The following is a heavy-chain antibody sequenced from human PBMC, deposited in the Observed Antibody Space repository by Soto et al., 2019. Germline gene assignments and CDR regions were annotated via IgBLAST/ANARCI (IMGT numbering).Heavy chain of an antibody. J-gene: IGHJ4*02. CDR1: GGSITSSIYY. CDR3: ASILTGYYMFDY. Sequence: PSETLSLTCTVSGGSITSSIYYWGWIRQPPGKGLEWIGSIYYSGSTYYNPSLKSRVTISVDTSKNQFSLKLSSVTAADTAVYYCASILTGYYMFDYWGQGTLVTVSS. V-gene: IGHV4-39*07. CDR2: IYYSGST. D-gene: IGHD3-9*01.